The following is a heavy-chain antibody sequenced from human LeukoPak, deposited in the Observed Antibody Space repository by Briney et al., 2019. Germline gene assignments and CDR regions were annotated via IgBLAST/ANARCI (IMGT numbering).Heavy chain of an antibody. CDR2: ISSSGSTI. J-gene: IGHJ6*03. D-gene: IGHD1-1*01. V-gene: IGHV3-48*03. CDR1: GFTFSSYE. CDR3: AKDRTTFFGPYYMDV. Sequence: GGSLRLSCAASGFTFSSYEMNWVRQAPGKGLEWVSYISSSGSTIYYADSVKGRFTISRDNSKNTLYLQMNSLRAEDTAVYYCAKDRTTFFGPYYMDVWGKGTTVTISS.